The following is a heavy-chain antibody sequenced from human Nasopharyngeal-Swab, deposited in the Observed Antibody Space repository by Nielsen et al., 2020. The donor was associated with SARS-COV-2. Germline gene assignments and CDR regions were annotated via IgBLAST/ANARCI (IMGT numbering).Heavy chain of an antibody. CDR2: INPNSGGT. D-gene: IGHD2-15*01. CDR1: GYTFTGYY. CDR3: ARDLGYIRYCSGGSCYQDY. V-gene: IGHV1-2*06. J-gene: IGHJ4*02. Sequence: ASVKVSCKASGYTFTGYYMHWVRQAPGQGLEWMGRINPNSGGTNYAQKFQGRVTMTRDTSISTAYMELSRLRSDDTAVYHCARDLGYIRYCSGGSCYQDYWGQGTLVTVSS.